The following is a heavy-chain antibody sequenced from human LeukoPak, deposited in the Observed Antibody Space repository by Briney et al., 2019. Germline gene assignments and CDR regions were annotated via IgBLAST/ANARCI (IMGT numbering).Heavy chain of an antibody. D-gene: IGHD1-26*01. V-gene: IGHV4-28*05. CDR2: IYYSGSV. CDR3: ARNAAGFEGGSDP. J-gene: IGHJ5*02. Sequence: SETLSLTCAVSGYPISSSNWWGWIRQPPGKGLEWIGYIYYSGSVYYNPSLKSRVTMSVDTSKNQFSMKMSSVTAVDTAVYYCARNAAGFEGGSDPWGQGTLVTVSS. CDR1: GYPISSSNW.